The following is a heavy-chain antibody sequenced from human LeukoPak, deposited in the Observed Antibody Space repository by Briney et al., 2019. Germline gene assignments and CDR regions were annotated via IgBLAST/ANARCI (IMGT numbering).Heavy chain of an antibody. J-gene: IGHJ4*02. V-gene: IGHV3-15*01. Sequence: GGSLRLSCAASGLTFSSYWMSWVRQAPGKGLEWVGRIKSKTDGGTTDYAAPVKGRFTISRDDSKNTLYLQMNSLKTEDTAVYYCTTGPGSYSSSWYDYWGQGTLVTVSS. CDR2: IKSKTDGGTT. CDR1: GLTFSSYW. CDR3: TTGPGSYSSSWYDY. D-gene: IGHD6-13*01.